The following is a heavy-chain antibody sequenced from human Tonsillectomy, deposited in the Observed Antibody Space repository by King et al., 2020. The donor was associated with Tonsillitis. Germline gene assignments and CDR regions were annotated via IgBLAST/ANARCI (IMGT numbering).Heavy chain of an antibody. D-gene: IGHD1-26*01. Sequence: QLVQSGAEVKKPGASVKVSCKASGYTFTSYYMHWVRQAPGQGLEWMGIINPSGGSTSYAQKFQGRVTMTRDTSTSTVYMELSSLRSEETAVYYCASQSGVTPHYWGQGTLVTVSS. CDR3: ASQSGVTPHY. CDR2: INPSGGST. V-gene: IGHV1-46*01. CDR1: GYTFTSYY. J-gene: IGHJ4*02.